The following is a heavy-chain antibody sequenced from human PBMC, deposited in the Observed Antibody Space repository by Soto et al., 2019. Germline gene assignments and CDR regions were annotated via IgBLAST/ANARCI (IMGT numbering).Heavy chain of an antibody. CDR3: ARETYYYDSSGYHGSLCYFDY. Sequence: GASVKVSCKASGGTFSSYAISWVRQAPGQGLEWMGGIIPIFGTANYAQKFQGRVTITADESTSTAYMELSSLRSEDTAVYYCARETYYYDSSGYHGSLCYFDYWGQGTLVTVSS. CDR1: GGTFSSYA. D-gene: IGHD3-22*01. V-gene: IGHV1-69*13. CDR2: IIPIFGTA. J-gene: IGHJ4*02.